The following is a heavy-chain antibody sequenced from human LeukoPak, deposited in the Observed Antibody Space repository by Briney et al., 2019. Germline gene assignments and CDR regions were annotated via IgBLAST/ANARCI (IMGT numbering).Heavy chain of an antibody. CDR1: GGSISSYY. V-gene: IGHV4-59*01. Sequence: KSSETLSLTCTVSGGSISSYYWSWVRQPPGKGLEWIGYIYYSGSTNYNPSLKSRVTMSVDTSKNQFSLKLSSVTAADTAVYYCARAVIAAAGVYAFDIWGQGTMVTVSS. D-gene: IGHD6-13*01. CDR2: IYYSGST. J-gene: IGHJ3*02. CDR3: ARAVIAAAGVYAFDI.